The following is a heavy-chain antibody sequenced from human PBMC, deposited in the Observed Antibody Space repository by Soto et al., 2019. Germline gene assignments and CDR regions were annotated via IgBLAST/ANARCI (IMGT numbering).Heavy chain of an antibody. D-gene: IGHD3-10*01. CDR3: AKQHLNYYGSGSYYAGAYYFDF. V-gene: IGHV3-23*01. CDR2: ISTGGDRT. J-gene: IGHJ4*02. Sequence: GGSLRLSCATSGLTFSSYALSWVRQAPGKGLEWVSGISTGGDRTFYADSVKGRLTISRDNSKDTLFLQMISLRAEDTAIYYCAKQHLNYYGSGSYYAGAYYFDFWGQGALVTVSS. CDR1: GLTFSSYA.